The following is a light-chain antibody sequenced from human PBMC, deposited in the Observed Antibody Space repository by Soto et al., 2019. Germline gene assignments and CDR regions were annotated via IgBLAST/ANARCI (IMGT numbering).Light chain of an antibody. CDR1: SSDVGGYNY. J-gene: IGLJ2*01. CDR3: RSYVGSNNVV. CDR2: EVS. Sequence: QSALTQPPSASGSPGQSVTISCTGTSSDVGGYNYVSWYQQHPGKAPKLMIYEVSKRPSGVPDRFSGSKSGNTASLAVSGLQAEDEADYYCRSYVGSNNVVFGGGTKVTVL. V-gene: IGLV2-8*01.